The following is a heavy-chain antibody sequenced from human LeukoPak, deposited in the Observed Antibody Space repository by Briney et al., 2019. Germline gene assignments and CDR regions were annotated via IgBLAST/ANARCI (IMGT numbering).Heavy chain of an antibody. D-gene: IGHD3-3*01. CDR2: IRYDGSNK. CDR3: AKDLQGFLEWFGVDP. CDR1: GFTFSSYG. J-gene: IGHJ5*02. Sequence: HPGGSLRLSCAASGFTFSSYGMHWVRQAPGKGLEWVAFIRYDGSNKYYADSVKGRFTISRDNSKNTLYLQMNSLRAEDTAVYYCAKDLQGFLEWFGVDPWGQGTLVTVSS. V-gene: IGHV3-30*02.